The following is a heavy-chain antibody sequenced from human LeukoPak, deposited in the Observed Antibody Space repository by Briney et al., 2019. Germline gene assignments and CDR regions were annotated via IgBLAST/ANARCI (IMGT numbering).Heavy chain of an antibody. J-gene: IGHJ1*01. CDR1: GGSFSGYY. CDR3: ASRRSMVGGVIGD. D-gene: IGHD3-10*01. CDR2: INHSGST. V-gene: IGHV4-34*01. Sequence: SETLSLTCAVYGGSFSGYYWSWIRQPPGKGLEWIGEINHSGSTNYNPSLKSRVTISVDTSKNQFSLKLSSVTAADTAVYYCASRRSMVGGVIGDWGQGTLPTLSS.